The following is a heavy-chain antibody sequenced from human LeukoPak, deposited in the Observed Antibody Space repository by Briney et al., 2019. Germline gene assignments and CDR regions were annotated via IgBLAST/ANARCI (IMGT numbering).Heavy chain of an antibody. V-gene: IGHV3-9*01. D-gene: IGHD3-3*01. CDR2: ISWNSGSI. Sequence: GRSLRLSCAASGFTFDDYAMHWVRQAPGKGLEWVSGISWNSGSIGYADSVKGRFTISRDNAKNSLYLQMNSLRAEDTAVYYCARDPQGITIFGVVNPYYYGMDVWGQGTTVTVSS. CDR3: ARDPQGITIFGVVNPYYYGMDV. J-gene: IGHJ6*02. CDR1: GFTFDDYA.